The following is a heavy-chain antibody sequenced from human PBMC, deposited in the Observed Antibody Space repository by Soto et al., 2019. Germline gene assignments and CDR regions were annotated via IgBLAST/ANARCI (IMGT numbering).Heavy chain of an antibody. Sequence: PGGSLRLSCAASGFTFSSYAMSWVRQAPGKGLEWVSAISGSGGSTYYADSVEGRFTISRDNSKNTLYLQMNSLRAEDTAVYYCANDIVVVKNFDYWGQGTLVTVSS. CDR2: ISGSGGST. D-gene: IGHD2-21*01. CDR1: GFTFSSYA. CDR3: ANDIVVVKNFDY. V-gene: IGHV3-23*01. J-gene: IGHJ4*02.